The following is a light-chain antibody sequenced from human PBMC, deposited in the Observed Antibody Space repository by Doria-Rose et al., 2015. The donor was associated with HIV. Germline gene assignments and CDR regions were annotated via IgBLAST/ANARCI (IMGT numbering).Light chain of an antibody. CDR3: HQYNNWPT. V-gene: IGKV3-15*01. J-gene: IGKJ5*01. CDR2: VAC. CDR1: QSVSTD. Sequence: EIVMTQSPETLSVSPGESATLSCRASQSVSTDLAWYHHKPGQAPRLLIWVACTRATGIPAGFSGSGSGTEFTLTISSLQSEDFAIDFCHQYNNWPTFGQGTRLDIK.